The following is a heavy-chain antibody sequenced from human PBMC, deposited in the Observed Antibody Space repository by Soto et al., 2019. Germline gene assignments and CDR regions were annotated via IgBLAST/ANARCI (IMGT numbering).Heavy chain of an antibody. D-gene: IGHD1-1*01. CDR3: ARGMDNSNVGW. CDR1: GDSVSSGGSY. V-gene: IGHV4-61*08. Sequence: QVQLQESGPGLVKPSDTLSLTCTVSGDSVSSGGSYLSWIRQPPGKGLEWIGYICCSGSTEYNPSLRSRVIISVDTSKNQLSLKLSTVTAADTAVYYCARGMDNSNVGWWGQGTLVTVSS. J-gene: IGHJ4*02. CDR2: ICCSGST.